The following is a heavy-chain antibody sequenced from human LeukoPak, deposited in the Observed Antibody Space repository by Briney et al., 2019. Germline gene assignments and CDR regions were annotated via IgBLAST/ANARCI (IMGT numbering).Heavy chain of an antibody. D-gene: IGHD4-17*01. J-gene: IGHJ5*02. CDR2: IYYSGST. CDR3: ARAYDYGDSNWFDP. V-gene: IGHV4-31*03. Sequence: PSETLSLTRTVSGGSISSGGYYWSWIRQHPGKGLEWIGYIYYSGSTYYNPSLKSRVTISVDTSKNQFSLKLSSVTAADTAVYYCARAYDYGDSNWFDPWGQGTLVTVSS. CDR1: GGSISSGGYY.